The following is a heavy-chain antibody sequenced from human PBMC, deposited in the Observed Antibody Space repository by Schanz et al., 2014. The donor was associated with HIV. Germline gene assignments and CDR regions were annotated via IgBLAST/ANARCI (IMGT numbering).Heavy chain of an antibody. V-gene: IGHV3-48*04. CDR1: GFTFSSYS. CDR3: ARSPWLRDDGLDT. CDR2: ISGSDGTI. J-gene: IGHJ3*02. Sequence: VQPVESGGGVVQPGRSQRLSCAASGFTFSSYSMNWVRQAPGKGLESVSYISGSDGTIYYADSVKGRFTISRDNAKNSLYLQLNSLRAEDTAVYYCARSPWLRDDGLDTWGQGTMVTVSS. D-gene: IGHD6-19*01.